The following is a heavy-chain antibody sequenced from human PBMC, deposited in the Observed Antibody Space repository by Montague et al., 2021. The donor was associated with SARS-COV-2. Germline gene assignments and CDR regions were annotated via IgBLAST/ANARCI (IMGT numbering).Heavy chain of an antibody. Sequence: SETLSLTCTVAGDSISSTVYYWGWMRQPPGKRLEWIGTIYHTGITHYNPSLKSRVTLSVDTSKNQLSLNVTSVTAADTAVYFCMRVAWFGELSLADYWGQGTLVAASS. CDR1: GDSISSTVYY. CDR2: IYHTGIT. J-gene: IGHJ4*02. V-gene: IGHV4-39*07. D-gene: IGHD3-10*01. CDR3: MRVAWFGELSLADY.